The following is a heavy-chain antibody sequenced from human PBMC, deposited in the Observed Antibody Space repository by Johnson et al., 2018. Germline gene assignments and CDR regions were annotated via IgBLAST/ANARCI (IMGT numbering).Heavy chain of an antibody. Sequence: VQLVQSGGGLVKPGGSLRLSCAASGFTFSSYSMNWVRQAPGKGLEWVSSISSSSSYIYYADSVKGRFTISRDNAKNSLYLQMNSLRAEDTAVYYCARAPSPVPPNYYYYMDVWGKGTTVTVSS. J-gene: IGHJ6*03. CDR1: GFTFSSYS. CDR2: ISSSSSYI. V-gene: IGHV3-21*01. CDR3: ARAPSPVPPNYYYYMDV.